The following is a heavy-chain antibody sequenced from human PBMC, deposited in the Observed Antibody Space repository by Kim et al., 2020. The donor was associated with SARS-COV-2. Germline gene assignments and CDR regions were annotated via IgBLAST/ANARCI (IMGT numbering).Heavy chain of an antibody. V-gene: IGHV3-9*01. CDR2: ISWNSGSI. CDR1: GFTFDDYA. D-gene: IGHD3-10*01. Sequence: GGSLRLSCAASGFTFDDYAMHWVRQAPGKGLEWVSGISWNSGSIGYADSVKGRFTISRDNAKNSLYLQMNSLRAEDTALYYCAKDIRWFGELAYAFDIWGQGTMVTVSS. J-gene: IGHJ3*02. CDR3: AKDIRWFGELAYAFDI.